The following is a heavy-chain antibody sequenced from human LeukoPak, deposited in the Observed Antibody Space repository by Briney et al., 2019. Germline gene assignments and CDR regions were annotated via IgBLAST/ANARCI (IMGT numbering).Heavy chain of an antibody. CDR2: ISYSGTT. V-gene: IGHV4-59*01. J-gene: IGHJ4*02. Sequence: PSETLSLTCSVSGGSISSYYWSWIRQPPGKRLEWIGYISYSGTTNYNPSLKSRATISLDMSKNQFSLKVTSMTAADTAVYYCARLAEEDNWGVLRRYLFDYWGQGTLVAVSS. CDR1: GGSISSYY. D-gene: IGHD7-27*01. CDR3: ARLAEEDNWGVLRRYLFDY.